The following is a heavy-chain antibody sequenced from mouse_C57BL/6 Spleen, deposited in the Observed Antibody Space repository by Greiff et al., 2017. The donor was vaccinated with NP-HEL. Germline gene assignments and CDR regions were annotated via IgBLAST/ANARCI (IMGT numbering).Heavy chain of an antibody. D-gene: IGHD1-3*01. CDR1: GFTFSDAS. Sequence: EVMLLESGGGLVQPGGSMKLSCAASGFTFSDASMHWVRQSPEQGLEWVAEIRNKANNHASYYAESVKGRFTISRDDTKSSVYLQMNCSRAEDAGIYYCTRRLRDYWGQGTTLTVSS. CDR2: IRNKANNHAS. CDR3: TRRLRDY. V-gene: IGHV6-6*01. J-gene: IGHJ2*01.